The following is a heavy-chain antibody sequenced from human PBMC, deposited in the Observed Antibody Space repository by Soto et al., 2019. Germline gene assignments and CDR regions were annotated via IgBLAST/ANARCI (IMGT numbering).Heavy chain of an antibody. D-gene: IGHD1-26*01. CDR1: GFTFTSSA. CDR3: AKDSVGATAY. CDR2: TAVGSGDT. J-gene: IGHJ4*02. V-gene: IGHV1-58*01. Sequence: SVKVSCKASGFTFTSSAVQWLLQARGQRLEWIGWTAVGSGDTRYSQKFQDRVTIIRDNSKNTLYLQMNSLRAEDTAVYYCAKDSVGATAYWGQGTLVTVSS.